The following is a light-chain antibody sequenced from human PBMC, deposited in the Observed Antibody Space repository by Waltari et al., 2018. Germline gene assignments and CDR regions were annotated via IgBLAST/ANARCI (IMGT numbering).Light chain of an antibody. Sequence: NFMLTQPHSVSESPGKTITISCTRSSGSIASNYVQWYQQRPGSAPTVVIYEDNQRPSGVTDAIAGAGDSAANAASRTISGLKTEDEADYYCQSFASSTGVFGGGTKRTVL. CDR1: SGSIASNY. J-gene: IGLJ2*01. CDR3: QSFASSTGV. V-gene: IGLV6-57*04. CDR2: EDN.